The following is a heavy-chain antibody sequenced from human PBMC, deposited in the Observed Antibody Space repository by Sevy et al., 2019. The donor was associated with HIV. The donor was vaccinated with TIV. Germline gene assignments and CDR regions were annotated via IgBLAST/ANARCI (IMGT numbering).Heavy chain of an antibody. CDR2: IIPMFETA. CDR3: ARSISWYASFDS. V-gene: IGHV1-69*13. D-gene: IGHD6-13*01. Sequence: ASVKVSCKASGRNFRNYAISWMRQAPGQGLEWMGGIIPMFETANYVQKFQGRVTITADESTSTAYMELSSLISEDTAIYYCARSISWYASFDSWGQGSLVTVSS. CDR1: GRNFRNYA. J-gene: IGHJ4*02.